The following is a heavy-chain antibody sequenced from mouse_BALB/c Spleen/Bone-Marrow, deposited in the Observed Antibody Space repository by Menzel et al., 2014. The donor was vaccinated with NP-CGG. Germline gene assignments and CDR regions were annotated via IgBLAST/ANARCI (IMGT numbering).Heavy chain of an antibody. CDR3: TRRGNWDGRNAMDY. Sequence: VQLQQSGGDLVKPGGSLKLSCAASGFTFSSYGMSWVRQTPDKRLEWVATISSGGHYTYYLDSVKGRFTISRDNAKNTLYLQMSSLKSEDTAMFYCTRRGNWDGRNAMDYRGQGTSVTVSS. J-gene: IGHJ4*01. CDR2: ISSGGHYT. CDR1: GFTFSSYG. V-gene: IGHV5-6*01. D-gene: IGHD4-1*01.